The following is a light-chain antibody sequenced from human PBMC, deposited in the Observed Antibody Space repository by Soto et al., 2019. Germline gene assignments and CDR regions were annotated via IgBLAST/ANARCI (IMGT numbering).Light chain of an antibody. V-gene: IGKV3-20*01. CDR2: SAS. J-gene: IGKJ3*01. CDR1: QSVSSTY. Sequence: ESVLTQSPGTLSLSPGERATLSCRASQSVSSTYLAWYQQKPGQAPRLLIYSASSRATGIPDRFSGSGSGTDFTLTISRLEPEDVAVYYCQQYGNSPGFTFGPGTKVDIK. CDR3: QQYGNSPGFT.